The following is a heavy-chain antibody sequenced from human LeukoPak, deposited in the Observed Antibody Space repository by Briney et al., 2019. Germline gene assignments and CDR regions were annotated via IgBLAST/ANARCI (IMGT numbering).Heavy chain of an antibody. Sequence: ASVKVSCKASGYTFTSYGISWVRQAPGQGLEWMGWISAYNGNTNYAQKLQGRVTMTTDTSTSTAYMELRSLRSDDTAVYYCASSSKAYYDYVWGSCRFDYWGQGTLVTVSS. CDR2: ISAYNGNT. J-gene: IGHJ4*02. D-gene: IGHD3-16*02. CDR3: ASSSKAYYDYVWGSCRFDY. V-gene: IGHV1-18*01. CDR1: GYTFTSYG.